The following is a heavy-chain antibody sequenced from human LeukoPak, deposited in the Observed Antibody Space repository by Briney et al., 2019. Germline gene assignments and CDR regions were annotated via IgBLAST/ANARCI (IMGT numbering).Heavy chain of an antibody. V-gene: IGHV4-34*01. CDR2: INHSGST. CDR1: SGSFSGYY. D-gene: IGHD6-13*01. Sequence: SETLSLTCAVYSGSFSGYYWSWIRQPPGKGLEWIGEINHSGSTNYNPSLKSRVTISVDTSKNQFSLKLSSVTAADTAVYYCASHGVAAAATRQDNWFDPWGQGTLVTVSS. J-gene: IGHJ5*02. CDR3: ASHGVAAAATRQDNWFDP.